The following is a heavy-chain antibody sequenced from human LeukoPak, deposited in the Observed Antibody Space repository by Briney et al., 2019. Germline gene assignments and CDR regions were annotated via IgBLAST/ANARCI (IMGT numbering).Heavy chain of an antibody. J-gene: IGHJ4*02. CDR2: IDYSGST. CDR3: ARLDGDYYFDY. Sequence: SETLSLTCTVSGVSVTSYYWSWIRQPPGKGLEWIGYIDYSGSTYYNPSLKSRVTISVDTSKNQFSLNLSSVTAADTAVYYCARLDGDYYFDYWGQGTLVTVSS. D-gene: IGHD4-17*01. V-gene: IGHV4-59*06. CDR1: GVSVTSYY.